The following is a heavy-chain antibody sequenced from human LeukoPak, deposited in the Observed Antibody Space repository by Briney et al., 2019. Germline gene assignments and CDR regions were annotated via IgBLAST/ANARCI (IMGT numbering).Heavy chain of an antibody. J-gene: IGHJ4*02. CDR1: GFTVSNHF. V-gene: IGHV3-53*01. CDR2: IYSGGST. CDR3: ARHRSEAAFDF. D-gene: IGHD3-10*01. Sequence: PGGSQRLSCAASGFTVSNHFMSWVRQAPGKGLEWVSIIYSGGSTYYADSVKGRFTISRDNSKNTLYLQMNSLRAEDTAVYYCARHRSEAAFDFWGQGTLVTVSS.